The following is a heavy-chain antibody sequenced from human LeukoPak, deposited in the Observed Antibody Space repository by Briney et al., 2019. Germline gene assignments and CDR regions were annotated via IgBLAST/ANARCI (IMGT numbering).Heavy chain of an antibody. CDR2: ISRSSSYT. J-gene: IGHJ4*02. CDR3: AREQKLYDGSVSSTFDL. V-gene: IGHV3-11*05. Sequence: GGSLRLSYAASGFTFSDSYMSWIRQAPGKVVEWVSYISRSSSYTKYADSVKDGTTISGDTASNSHYQQSNLLSSENTTVYCRAREQKLYDGSVSSTFDLWGQGTLVTVSS. D-gene: IGHD3-10*01. CDR1: GFTFSDSY.